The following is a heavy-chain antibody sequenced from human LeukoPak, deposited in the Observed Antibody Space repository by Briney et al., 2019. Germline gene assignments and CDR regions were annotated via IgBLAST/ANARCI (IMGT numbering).Heavy chain of an antibody. CDR1: GDSVSSNSAT. V-gene: IGHV6-1*01. CDR3: ARVYSPWSPRDAFDI. CDR2: TYYKSKWYN. J-gene: IGHJ3*02. Sequence: SQTLSLTCAISGDSVSSNSATWNWIRQSPSRGLEWLVRTYYKSKWYNDYAVSVKSRITIDSDTSKNQFSLQLSSVTPEDTAVYYCARVYSPWSPRDAFDIWGQGTVVTVSS. D-gene: IGHD2-15*01.